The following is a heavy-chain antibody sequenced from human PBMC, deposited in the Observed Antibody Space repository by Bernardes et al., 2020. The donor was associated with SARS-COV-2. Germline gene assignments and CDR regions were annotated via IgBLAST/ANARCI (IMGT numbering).Heavy chain of an antibody. J-gene: IGHJ5*02. Sequence: ASVKVSCMVSGYTLTELSMHWVRQAPGKGLEWMGGFDPEDGETIYAQKFQGRVTMTEDTSTDTAYMELSSLRSEDTAVYYCATNSPSDLSNWFDPWGQGTLVTVSS. CDR1: GYTLTELS. D-gene: IGHD1-20*01. CDR3: ATNSPSDLSNWFDP. CDR2: FDPEDGET. V-gene: IGHV1-24*01.